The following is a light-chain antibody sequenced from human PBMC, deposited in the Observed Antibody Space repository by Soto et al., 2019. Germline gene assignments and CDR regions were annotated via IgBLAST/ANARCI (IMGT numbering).Light chain of an antibody. Sequence: QSVLTQPPSASGTPGQKVFISCSGSSSNIGGTNYAYWYQQLPGAAPKLLMHSNNLRPSGVPERISGSKFGTAASLAISGLRSEDEAVYYCASYTSSSTLNWVFGGGTKLTVL. CDR1: SSNIGGTNY. CDR2: SNN. V-gene: IGLV1-47*02. CDR3: ASYTSSSTLNWV. J-gene: IGLJ3*02.